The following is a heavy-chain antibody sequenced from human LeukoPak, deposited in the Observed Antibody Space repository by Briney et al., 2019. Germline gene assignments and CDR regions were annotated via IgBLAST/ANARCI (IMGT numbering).Heavy chain of an antibody. J-gene: IGHJ5*02. CDR2: INPNSGGT. CDR1: GYTFTGYY. D-gene: IGHD4-17*01. V-gene: IGHV1-2*02. Sequence: WASVKVSCKASGYTFTGYYMHWVRQAPGQGLEWMGWINPNSGGTNYAQKFQGRVTMTRDTSISTAYMELSRLRSDDTAVYYCAREGGDYPLNWFDPWGQGTLVTVSS. CDR3: AREGGDYPLNWFDP.